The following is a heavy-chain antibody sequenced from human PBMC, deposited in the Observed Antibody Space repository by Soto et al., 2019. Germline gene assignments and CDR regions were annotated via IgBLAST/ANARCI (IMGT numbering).Heavy chain of an antibody. CDR1: GFTFSRYA. D-gene: IGHD3-3*01. CDR3: AKDVARITISGARDAFDI. V-gene: IGHV3-23*01. J-gene: IGHJ3*02. Sequence: EVQLLESGGDLIQPGGSLRLYCAASGFTFSRYAMSWVRQAPGKGLEWVSGISGVGGSTYYADSVKGRFTISRDNSKDTLYLQMNSLRAEDTAIYYCAKDVARITISGARDAFDIWAQGTMVTVFS. CDR2: ISGVGGST.